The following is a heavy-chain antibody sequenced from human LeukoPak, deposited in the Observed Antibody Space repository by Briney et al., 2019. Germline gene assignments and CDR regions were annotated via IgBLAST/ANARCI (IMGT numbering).Heavy chain of an antibody. CDR1: GYSFTSYW. V-gene: IGHV5-51*01. CDR3: AMSSPDGEDQKVPYNWFDP. Sequence: GESLKISCKGFGYSFTSYWIGWVRQMPGKGLEWMGIIYPGDSDTRYSPSFQGQVTISADKSISTAYLQWSSLKASDTAMYYCAMSSPDGEDQKVPYNWFDPWGQGTLVTVSS. CDR2: IYPGDSDT. D-gene: IGHD5/OR15-5a*01. J-gene: IGHJ5*02.